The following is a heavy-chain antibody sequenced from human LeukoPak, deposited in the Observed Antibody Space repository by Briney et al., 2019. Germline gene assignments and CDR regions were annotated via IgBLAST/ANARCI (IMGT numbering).Heavy chain of an antibody. D-gene: IGHD2-15*01. CDR1: GGSISSYY. J-gene: IGHJ4*02. Sequence: PSETLSLTCTVSGGSISSYYWSWIRQPAGKGLEWIGRIYTSGSTNYNPSLKSRVTMSVDTSKNQFSLKLSSVTAADMAVYYCAREGVVVVAATRGFDYWGQGTLVTVSS. V-gene: IGHV4-4*07. CDR3: AREGVVVVAATRGFDY. CDR2: IYTSGST.